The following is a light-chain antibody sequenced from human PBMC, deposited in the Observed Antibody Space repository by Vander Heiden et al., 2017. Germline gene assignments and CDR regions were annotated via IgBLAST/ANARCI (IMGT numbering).Light chain of an antibody. CDR1: SSNIGSNT. V-gene: IGLV1-44*01. J-gene: IGLJ2*01. Sequence: QSVLTQPPSASGTPGQRSTISCSGSSSNIGSNTVNWYQQLPGTAPKLHIYSNNQRPSGVPDRFSGSKSGTSASLAISGLQSEDEADYYCAAWDDSLNGHVVFGGGTKLTVL. CDR3: AAWDDSLNGHVV. CDR2: SNN.